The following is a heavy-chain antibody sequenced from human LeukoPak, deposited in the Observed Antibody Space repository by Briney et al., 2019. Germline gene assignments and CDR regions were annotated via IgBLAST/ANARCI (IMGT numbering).Heavy chain of an antibody. CDR3: ATELRHSSGLNPY. CDR1: GYTLTELS. CDR2: FDPEDGET. J-gene: IGHJ4*02. V-gene: IGHV1-24*01. D-gene: IGHD3-22*01. Sequence: GSVKFSCKVSGYTLTELSMHWVRQAPGKGLEWMGGFDPEDGETIYAQKFQGRVTMTEDTSTDTAYMELSSLRSEDTAVYYCATELRHSSGLNPYWGQGTLVTVSS.